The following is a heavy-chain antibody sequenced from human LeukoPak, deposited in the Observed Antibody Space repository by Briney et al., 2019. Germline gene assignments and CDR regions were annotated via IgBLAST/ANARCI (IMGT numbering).Heavy chain of an antibody. CDR3: ARSRYYDFWSGYYTAATGYYYGMDV. CDR2: IYYSGST. J-gene: IGHJ6*02. D-gene: IGHD3-3*01. Sequence: SETLSLTCAVYGGSFSGYYWSWIRQPPGKGLEWIGYIYYSGSTNYNPSLKSRVTISVDTSKNQFSLKLSSVTAADTAVYYCARSRYYDFWSGYYTAATGYYYGMDVWGQGTTVTVSS. V-gene: IGHV4-59*12. CDR1: GGSFSGYY.